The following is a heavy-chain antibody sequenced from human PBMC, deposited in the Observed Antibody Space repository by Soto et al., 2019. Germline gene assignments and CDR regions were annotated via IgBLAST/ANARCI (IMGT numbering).Heavy chain of an antibody. V-gene: IGHV4-59*08. J-gene: IGHJ4*02. CDR3: ARRYGGTFDY. CDR2: IYYSGST. D-gene: IGHD2-15*01. Sequence: PSETLSLTCTVSGGSISSYHWSWIRQPPGKGLEWIGYIYYSGSTNYNPSLKSRVTISVDTSKNQFSLKLSSVTAADTAVYYCARRYGGTFDYWGQGTLVTVSS. CDR1: GGSISSYH.